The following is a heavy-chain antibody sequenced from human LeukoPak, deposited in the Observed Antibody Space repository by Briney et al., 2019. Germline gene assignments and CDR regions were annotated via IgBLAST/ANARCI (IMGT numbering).Heavy chain of an antibody. CDR1: GGSISSGGYY. J-gene: IGHJ4*02. D-gene: IGHD6-19*01. Sequence: SETLSLTCTVSGGSISSGGYYWSWIRQHPGKGLEWIGYIYYSGSTYYNPSLKSRVTISVDTSKNQFSLKLSSVTAADTAVYYCARLGRGVGSGWQQNFDYWGQGTLVAVSS. CDR3: ARLGRGVGSGWQQNFDY. CDR2: IYYSGST. V-gene: IGHV4-31*03.